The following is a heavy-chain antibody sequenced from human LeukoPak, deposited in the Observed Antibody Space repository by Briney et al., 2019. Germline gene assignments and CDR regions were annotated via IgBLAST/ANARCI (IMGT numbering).Heavy chain of an antibody. CDR2: INHSGST. Sequence: PSETLSLTCAVYGGSFSGYYWSWIRQPPGKGLEWIGEINHSGSTNYNPSLKSRVTISVDTSQNQFSLKLSSVTAADTAVYYCAILRVTSRTFDYWGQGTLVTVSS. CDR3: AILRVTSRTFDY. D-gene: IGHD2-21*02. J-gene: IGHJ4*02. V-gene: IGHV4-34*01. CDR1: GGSFSGYY.